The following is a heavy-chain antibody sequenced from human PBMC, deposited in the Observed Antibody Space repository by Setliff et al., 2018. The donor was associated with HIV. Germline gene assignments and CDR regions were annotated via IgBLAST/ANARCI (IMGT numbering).Heavy chain of an antibody. CDR2: IKSKTDGGTA. CDR3: AKDAYDCSNYYELVDS. CDR1: GFTLSHAY. J-gene: IGHJ4*02. D-gene: IGHD3-22*01. Sequence: GGSLRLSCAVSGFTLSHAYMSWVRQAPGKGLEWVGRIKSKTDGGTADYAAPVKGRFTISRDDSKNTLFLQINSLKTDDTAVYYCAKDAYDCSNYYELVDSWGQGTLVTVSS. V-gene: IGHV3-15*01.